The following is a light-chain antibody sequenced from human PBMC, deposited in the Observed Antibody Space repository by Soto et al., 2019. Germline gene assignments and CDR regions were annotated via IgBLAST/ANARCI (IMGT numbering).Light chain of an antibody. V-gene: IGKV3-20*01. J-gene: IGKJ5*01. Sequence: EIVLTQSPGTLSLSPGERATLSCRASQSVSSSSLAWNQQKPGQAPRLLIYSTSSRATGIPDRFSGSGSGTDFTLTISRLEPEDFAVYHCQQYGSSSITFGQGTRLEIK. CDR1: QSVSSSS. CDR3: QQYGSSSIT. CDR2: STS.